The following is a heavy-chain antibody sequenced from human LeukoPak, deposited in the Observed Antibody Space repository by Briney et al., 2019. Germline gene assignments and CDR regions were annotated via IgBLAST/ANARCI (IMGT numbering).Heavy chain of an antibody. J-gene: IGHJ6*02. D-gene: IGHD2-15*01. CDR1: GGTFSSYA. Sequence: SVKVSCKASGGTFSSYAISWVRQAPGQGLEWMGGIIPIFGTANYAQKFQGRVTITADESTSTAYMELSSLRSEDTAVYYCARAILGYCSGGSCYFGPSQYGMDVWGQGTTVTVSS. CDR3: ARAILGYCSGGSCYFGPSQYGMDV. CDR2: IIPIFGTA. V-gene: IGHV1-69*13.